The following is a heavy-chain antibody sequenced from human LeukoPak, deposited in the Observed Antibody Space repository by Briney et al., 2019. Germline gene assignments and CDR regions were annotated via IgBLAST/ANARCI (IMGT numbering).Heavy chain of an antibody. D-gene: IGHD3-16*01. CDR1: GFTFSSYN. CDR3: AKNGGTSTPLYFDY. Sequence: GGSLRLSCAASGFTFSSYNMNWVRQAPGKGLEWVSSISSSSTYTYYADSVKGRFTISRDNAKNFLYLQMNTLRAEDTAVYYCAKNGGTSTPLYFDYWGQGSLVTVSS. CDR2: ISSSSTYT. J-gene: IGHJ4*02. V-gene: IGHV3-21*01.